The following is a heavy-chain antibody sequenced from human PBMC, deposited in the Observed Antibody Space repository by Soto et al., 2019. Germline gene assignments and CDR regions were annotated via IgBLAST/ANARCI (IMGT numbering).Heavy chain of an antibody. D-gene: IGHD1-26*01. J-gene: IGHJ5*02. Sequence: SETLSLTCTVSGGSISSSSYYWGWIRQPPGKGLEWIGSIYYSGSTYYNPSLKSRVTISVDTSKNQFSLKLSSVTAADTAVYYCARRVLLNNWFDPWGQGTLVTVSS. CDR2: IYYSGST. CDR1: GGSISSSSYY. V-gene: IGHV4-39*01. CDR3: ARRVLLNNWFDP.